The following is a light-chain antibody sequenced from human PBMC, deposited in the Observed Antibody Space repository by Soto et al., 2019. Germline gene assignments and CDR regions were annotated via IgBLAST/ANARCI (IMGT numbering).Light chain of an antibody. Sequence: QSALTQPASVSGSPGQSITISCTGTSSDVGGYNYVSWYQQHPGKAPKLMIYGVSNRPSGVSYRFSGSKSGDTASLTISGLQAEDDADYYCSSYTSSAPFYVFGTGTKVTVL. J-gene: IGLJ1*01. CDR1: SSDVGGYNY. V-gene: IGLV2-14*01. CDR3: SSYTSSAPFYV. CDR2: GVS.